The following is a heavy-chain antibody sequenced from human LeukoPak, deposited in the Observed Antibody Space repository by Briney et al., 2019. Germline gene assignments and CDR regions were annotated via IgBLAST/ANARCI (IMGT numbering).Heavy chain of an antibody. CDR3: ARAPSRYSSSFYDY. J-gene: IGHJ4*02. Sequence: SETLSLTCIVSGGSISNYYWSWIRQPAGKGLQWIGRINTRGNTNYNPSLKSRVTMSVDTSKNQFSLKLSSVTAADTAVYYCARAPSRYSSSFYDYWGQGTLVTVSS. CDR2: INTRGNT. CDR1: GGSISNYY. V-gene: IGHV4-4*07. D-gene: IGHD6-13*01.